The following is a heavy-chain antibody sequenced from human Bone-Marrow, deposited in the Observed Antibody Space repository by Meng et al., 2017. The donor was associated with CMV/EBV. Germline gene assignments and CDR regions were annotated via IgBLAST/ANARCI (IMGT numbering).Heavy chain of an antibody. Sequence: ASVKVSCQAYGYTMTCYYMHWVRQATGQGLEWMGWMNANSGNTGYAQKFQGRVSMTRDTSTSTAFMELSSLRSEDTAVYYCARTQIAVEAGCTKIKYYYYGLDVWGQGTTVTVSS. D-gene: IGHD2-15*01. CDR2: MNANSGNT. CDR1: GYTMTCYY. V-gene: IGHV1-8*02. CDR3: ARTQIAVEAGCTKIKYYYYGLDV. J-gene: IGHJ6*01.